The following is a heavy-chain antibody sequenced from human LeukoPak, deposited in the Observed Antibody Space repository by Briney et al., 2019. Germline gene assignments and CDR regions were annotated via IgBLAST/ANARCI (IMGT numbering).Heavy chain of an antibody. CDR2: INSDGSST. CDR1: GFTFSSYW. Sequence: GGSLRLSCAASGFTFSSYWMHWVRQAPGKGLVWVSRINSDGSSTSYADSVKGRFTISRDNAKNTLYLQMNSLRAEDMALYYCAKDMDSMITFGGVKGFDYWGQGTLVTVSS. D-gene: IGHD3-16*01. V-gene: IGHV3-74*01. J-gene: IGHJ4*02. CDR3: AKDMDSMITFGGVKGFDY.